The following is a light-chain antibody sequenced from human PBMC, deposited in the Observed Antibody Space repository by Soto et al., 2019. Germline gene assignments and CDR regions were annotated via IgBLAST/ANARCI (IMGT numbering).Light chain of an antibody. CDR1: QSISYW. J-gene: IGKJ5*01. V-gene: IGKV1-5*01. CDR3: QQYSSYSPIT. CDR2: DAS. Sequence: DIQMTQATSTVSASVGDRVTITCGSSQSISYWLAWYQQKPGKAPNLLMYDASNLESGVPSRFSGTGSGTEFTLTINGLQPDDFATYYCQQYSSYSPITFGQGTRLEIK.